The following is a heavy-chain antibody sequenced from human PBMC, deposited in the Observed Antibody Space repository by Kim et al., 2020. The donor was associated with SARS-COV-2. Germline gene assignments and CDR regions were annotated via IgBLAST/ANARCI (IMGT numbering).Heavy chain of an antibody. J-gene: IGHJ4*02. Sequence: YNPSLKSRVTISVDTSKNQFSLKLSSVTAADTAVYYCARHGHGSGSYAYYWGQGTLVTVSS. CDR3: ARHGHGSGSYAYY. V-gene: IGHV4-59*08. D-gene: IGHD3-10*01.